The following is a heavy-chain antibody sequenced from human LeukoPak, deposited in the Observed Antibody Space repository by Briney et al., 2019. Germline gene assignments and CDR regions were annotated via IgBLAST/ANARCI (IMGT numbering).Heavy chain of an antibody. CDR2: IYSSVST. CDR3: ARQRCSGGSCYRVDQLYYMDV. D-gene: IGHD2-15*01. V-gene: IGHV4-4*09. CDR1: GDSITDHY. Sequence: SETLSLTCTVSGDSITDHYWSWIRQPPGEGLEWIAYIYSSVSTNYNPSFKSRVTIPVDTSKGQFSLELASVTAADTGVYYWARQRCSGGSCYRVDQLYYMDVGNKGTTVTVSS. J-gene: IGHJ6*03.